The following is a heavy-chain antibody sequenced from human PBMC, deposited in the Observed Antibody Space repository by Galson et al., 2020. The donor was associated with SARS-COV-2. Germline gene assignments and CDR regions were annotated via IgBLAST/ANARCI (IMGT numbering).Heavy chain of an antibody. V-gene: IGHV4-4*07. Sequence: SETLSLTCTVSGASISTYYWSWIRQPAGKGLEWIGRIYTSGTTNYNPSLKSRVTMSLDTSKNQFSLKLTSVTTADTAIYYCAREYSQQWLVRGEFDSWGQGTLVTVSS. CDR1: GASISTYY. CDR3: AREYSQQWLVRGEFDS. D-gene: IGHD6-19*01. CDR2: IYTSGTT. J-gene: IGHJ4*02.